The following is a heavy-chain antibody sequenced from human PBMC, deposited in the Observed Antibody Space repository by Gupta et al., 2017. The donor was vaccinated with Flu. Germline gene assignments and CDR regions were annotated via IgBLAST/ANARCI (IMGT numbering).Heavy chain of an antibody. CDR3: ARCQGGYDFWSGYYTAMGWFDP. Sequence: QVQLQQWGAGLLKPSETLSLTCAVYGGSFSGYYWRWIRQPPGKGLEWIGEINHSGSTNYNPSLKSRVTISVDTSKNQFSLKLSSVTAADTAVYYCARCQGGYDFWSGYYTAMGWFDPWGQGTLVTVSS. CDR2: INHSGST. J-gene: IGHJ5*02. D-gene: IGHD3-3*01. V-gene: IGHV4-34*01. CDR1: GGSFSGYY.